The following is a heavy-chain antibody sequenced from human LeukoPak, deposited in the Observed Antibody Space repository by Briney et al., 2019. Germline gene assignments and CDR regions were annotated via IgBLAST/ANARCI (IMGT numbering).Heavy chain of an antibody. V-gene: IGHV4-31*03. J-gene: IGHJ3*02. Sequence: SQTLSLTCTVSGDSITSGSYYWAWIRQHPGTGLEWIGYIYYTGGTHYNPSLKSRLTISVDTSENHFSLKLSSVTAADTAIYFCARAPGAFDIWGQGTMVTVSS. CDR3: ARAPGAFDI. CDR2: IYYTGGT. CDR1: GDSITSGSYY.